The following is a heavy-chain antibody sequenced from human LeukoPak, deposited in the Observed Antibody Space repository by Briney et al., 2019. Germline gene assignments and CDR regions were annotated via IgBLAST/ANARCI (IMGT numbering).Heavy chain of an antibody. CDR2: ITTSATYI. D-gene: IGHD3-9*01. Sequence: GGSLRLSCAASGFTFSNYNMNWVRQAPGKAMEWVSSITTSATYIFYADSVKGRFTISRDNSKNTLYLQMNSLRAEDTAVYYCARVDPKAAFDIWGQGTMVTVSS. CDR3: ARVDPKAAFDI. J-gene: IGHJ3*02. V-gene: IGHV3-21*04. CDR1: GFTFSNYN.